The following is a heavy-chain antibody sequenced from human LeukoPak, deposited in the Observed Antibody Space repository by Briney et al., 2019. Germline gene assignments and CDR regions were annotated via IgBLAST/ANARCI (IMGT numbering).Heavy chain of an antibody. CDR2: IYYSGST. CDR3: AREGSGHFDY. V-gene: IGHV4-31*11. D-gene: IGHD2-15*01. CDR1: GGSISSGGYS. Sequence: ASQTLSLTCAVSGGSISSGGYSWSWIRQPPGKGLEWIGYIYYSGSTYYNPSLKSRVTISVDTSKNQFSLKLSSVTAADTAVYYCAREGSGHFDYWGQGTLVTVSS. J-gene: IGHJ4*02.